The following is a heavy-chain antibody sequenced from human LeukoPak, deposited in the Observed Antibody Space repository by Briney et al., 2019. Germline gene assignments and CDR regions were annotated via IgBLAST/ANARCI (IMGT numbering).Heavy chain of an antibody. D-gene: IGHD2-8*01. V-gene: IGHV1-69*04. Sequence: GASVTVSCKASGGTFSSYAISWVRQAPGQGLEWMGRIIPILGIANYAQKFQGRVTITADKSTSTAYMELSSLRSEDTAVYYCAREYCTNGVCHRRFDYWGQGTLVTVSS. CDR1: GGTFSSYA. J-gene: IGHJ4*02. CDR3: AREYCTNGVCHRRFDY. CDR2: IIPILGIA.